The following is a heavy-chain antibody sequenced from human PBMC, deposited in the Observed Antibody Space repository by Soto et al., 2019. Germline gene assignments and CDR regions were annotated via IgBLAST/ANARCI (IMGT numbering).Heavy chain of an antibody. V-gene: IGHV1-2*04. CDR2: INPNSGGT. CDR3: ARAIIGYDSSGYFFPGDAFDI. D-gene: IGHD3-22*01. Sequence: ASVKVSCKASGYTFTGYYMHWVRQAPGQGLEWMGWINPNSGGTNYAQKFQGWVTMTRDTSISTAYMELSRLRSDDTAVYYCARAIIGYDSSGYFFPGDAFDIWGQGTMVTVSS. CDR1: GYTFTGYY. J-gene: IGHJ3*02.